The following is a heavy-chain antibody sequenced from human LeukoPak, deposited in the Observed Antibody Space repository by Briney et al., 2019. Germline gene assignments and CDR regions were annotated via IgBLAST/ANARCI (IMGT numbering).Heavy chain of an antibody. CDR3: ARDVRYASGWSTPES. CDR1: GGSIINHY. Sequence: PSETLSLTCTVSGGSIINHYWSWIRQPAGKGLEWIGRIYSSGSANYSPSLKSRVSMSIDTSNNHFSLNLTSVTAADTALYFCARDVRYASGWSTPESWGQGTVVTVSS. V-gene: IGHV4-4*07. J-gene: IGHJ3*01. D-gene: IGHD6-19*01. CDR2: IYSSGSA.